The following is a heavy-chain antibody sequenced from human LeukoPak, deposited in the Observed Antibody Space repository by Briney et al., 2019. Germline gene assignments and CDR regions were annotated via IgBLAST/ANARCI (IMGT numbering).Heavy chain of an antibody. V-gene: IGHV3-7*01. Sequence: PRGSLRLSCAASGFTLSSYRMTWVRQAPGMGLEWVANINQDGSEKNYVDSVRGRFTISRDNAKNSLYLQMNSLRAEDTAVYYCVTGNYWGQGTLVTVSS. CDR1: GFTLSSYR. J-gene: IGHJ4*02. CDR2: INQDGSEK. CDR3: VTGNY. D-gene: IGHD1-14*01.